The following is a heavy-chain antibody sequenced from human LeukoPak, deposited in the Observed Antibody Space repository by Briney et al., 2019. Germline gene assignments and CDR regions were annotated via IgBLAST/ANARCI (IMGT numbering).Heavy chain of an antibody. CDR1: GFSFSSYA. CDR2: ISGSGGST. V-gene: IGHV3-23*01. D-gene: IGHD2-21*02. Sequence: GGSLRLSCAASGFSFSSYAMHWVRQAPGKGLEWVSAISGSGGSTYYADSVKGRFTISRDNSKNTLYLQMNSLRAEDTTVYYCAKETEGVRDYWGQGTLVTVSS. J-gene: IGHJ4*02. CDR3: AKETEGVRDY.